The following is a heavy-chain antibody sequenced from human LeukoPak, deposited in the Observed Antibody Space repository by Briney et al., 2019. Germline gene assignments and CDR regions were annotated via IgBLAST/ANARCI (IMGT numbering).Heavy chain of an antibody. Sequence: PSETQSLTCTVSGGSIISYYWSWIRQPPGKGLEWIGYIYYSGSTNYNPSLKSRVTISVDTSKNQFSLKLSSVTAADTAVYYCARAGYSYGPQGLSFDYWGQGTLVTVSS. CDR1: GGSIISYY. D-gene: IGHD5-18*01. CDR2: IYYSGST. J-gene: IGHJ4*02. CDR3: ARAGYSYGPQGLSFDY. V-gene: IGHV4-59*01.